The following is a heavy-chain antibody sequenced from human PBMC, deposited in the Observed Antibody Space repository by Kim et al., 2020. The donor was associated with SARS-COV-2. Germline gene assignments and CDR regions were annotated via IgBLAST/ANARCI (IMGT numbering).Heavy chain of an antibody. Sequence: SETLSLTCTVSGGSISSSSYYWGWLRQPPGKGLEWIGCNCYSGSTYYNPSLKSRVTISVDTSKNQFSLQLSSVTAADTAVYYCARRAVVVPAGGYFQHWGQGTLVTVSS. D-gene: IGHD2-2*01. CDR1: GGSISSSSYY. V-gene: IGHV4-39*01. CDR2: NCYSGST. J-gene: IGHJ1*01. CDR3: ARRAVVVPAGGYFQH.